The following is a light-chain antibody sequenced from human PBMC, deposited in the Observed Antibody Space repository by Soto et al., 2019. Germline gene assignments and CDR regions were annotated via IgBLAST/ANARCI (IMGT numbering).Light chain of an antibody. J-gene: IGLJ7*01. V-gene: IGLV4-69*01. CDR1: SEHSTYG. CDR2: VNTDGSH. CDR3: QTWGPGIVV. Sequence: QPVLTQSPSASASLGASVELTCTLSSEHSTYGIAWHQQQREKGPRYVMKVNTDGSHIKGDGIPYRFSGSISGAERYLTISSLQSEDEAESSFQTWGPGIVVFGGGTQLTVL.